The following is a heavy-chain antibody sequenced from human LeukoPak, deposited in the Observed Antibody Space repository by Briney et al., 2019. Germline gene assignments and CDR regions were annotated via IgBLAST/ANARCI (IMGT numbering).Heavy chain of an antibody. CDR1: GYTLTELT. CDR3: ATNDLLAVTGGEFDY. D-gene: IGHD4-11*01. Sequence: ASVKVSCKVSGYTLTELTMHWVRQAPGKGLERMGGFDPEDGETIYAQKFQGRVTMTEDTSTDTAYMELSSLRSEDTAVYYCATNDLLAVTGGEFDYWGQGTLVTVSS. V-gene: IGHV1-24*01. J-gene: IGHJ4*02. CDR2: FDPEDGET.